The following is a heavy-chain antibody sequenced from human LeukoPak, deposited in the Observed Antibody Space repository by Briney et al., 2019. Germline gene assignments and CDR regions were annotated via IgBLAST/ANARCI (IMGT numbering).Heavy chain of an antibody. J-gene: IGHJ6*03. CDR3: ARVGHYGILTGYNSLRNYYYYMDV. D-gene: IGHD3-9*01. Sequence: SVKVSCKASGGTFSSYAISWVRQAPGQGLEWMGGIIPIFGTANYAQKFQGRVTITTDESTSTAYMELSSLRSEDTAVYYCARVGHYGILTGYNSLRNYYYYMDVWGKGTTVTVSS. CDR2: IIPIFGTA. CDR1: GGTFSSYA. V-gene: IGHV1-69*05.